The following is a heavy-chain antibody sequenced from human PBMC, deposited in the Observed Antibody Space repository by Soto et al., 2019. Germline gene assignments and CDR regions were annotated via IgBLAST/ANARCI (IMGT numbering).Heavy chain of an antibody. J-gene: IGHJ4*02. CDR3: ASDLGYCSGGSCPRLGIIDY. D-gene: IGHD2-15*01. CDR1: GFTFNSYG. Sequence: QVQLVESGGGVVQPGRSLRLSCAASGFTFNSYGMHWVRQAPGKGLEWVAVIWYDGSNKYYADSVKGRFTISRDNSKNTLYLQMNSRRAEDTAVYYCASDLGYCSGGSCPRLGIIDYWGQGTLVTVSS. V-gene: IGHV3-33*01. CDR2: IWYDGSNK.